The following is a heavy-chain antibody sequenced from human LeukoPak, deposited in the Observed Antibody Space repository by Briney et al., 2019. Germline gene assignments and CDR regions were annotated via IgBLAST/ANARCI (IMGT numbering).Heavy chain of an antibody. Sequence: GGSLRLSCAASGFTFSSNWMHWVRQSPEKGLAWVSHINSDGSAKSYADSVKGRFTISRDNAKNTLYLQMDSLRAEDTAVYYCASKTGGWNYPFDYWGQGTLVTVSS. V-gene: IGHV3-74*03. CDR3: ASKTGGWNYPFDY. J-gene: IGHJ4*02. D-gene: IGHD1-7*01. CDR1: GFTFSSNW. CDR2: INSDGSAK.